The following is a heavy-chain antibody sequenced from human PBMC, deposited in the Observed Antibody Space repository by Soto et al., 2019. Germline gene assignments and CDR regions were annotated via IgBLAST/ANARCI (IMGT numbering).Heavy chain of an antibody. D-gene: IGHD3-22*01. Sequence: SVKVSCKASGFTFTSSAMQWVRQARGQRLEWIGWIVVGSGNTNYAQKFQERVTITRDMSTSTAYMELSSLRSEDTAVYYCAAGYYDSSGYYYYYYYYGMDVWGQGTMVTVSS. CDR1: GFTFTSSA. J-gene: IGHJ6*02. V-gene: IGHV1-58*02. CDR2: IVVGSGNT. CDR3: AAGYYDSSGYYYYYYYYGMDV.